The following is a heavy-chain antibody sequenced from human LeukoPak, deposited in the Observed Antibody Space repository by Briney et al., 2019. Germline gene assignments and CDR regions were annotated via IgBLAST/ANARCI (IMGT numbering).Heavy chain of an antibody. Sequence: GGSLRLSCAASGFTFSSYWMHWVRQAPGKGLVWVSRINSDGSSTSYADSVKGRFTISRDNAKNTLYLQMNSLRAEDTAVYYCARASGSYGYYYMDVWGKGTTVTISS. CDR2: INSDGSST. D-gene: IGHD1-26*01. J-gene: IGHJ6*03. CDR3: ARASGSYGYYYMDV. CDR1: GFTFSSYW. V-gene: IGHV3-74*01.